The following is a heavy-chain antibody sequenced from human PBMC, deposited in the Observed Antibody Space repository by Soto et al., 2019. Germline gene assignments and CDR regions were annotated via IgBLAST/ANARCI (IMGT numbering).Heavy chain of an antibody. CDR2: IWYDGSNT. V-gene: IGHV3-33*01. J-gene: IGHJ4*01. Sequence: GGSLRLSCVASGFFFRDVGMHWVRQAPGKGLEWVSVIWYDGSNTYQGESVKGRFTRSRDISKNTLYLQIDSLRPEYTAVYYCVIAMAGKWHPFDYWAQGTLVNVSS. CDR3: VIAMAGKWHPFDY. CDR1: GFFFRDVG. D-gene: IGHD6-19*01.